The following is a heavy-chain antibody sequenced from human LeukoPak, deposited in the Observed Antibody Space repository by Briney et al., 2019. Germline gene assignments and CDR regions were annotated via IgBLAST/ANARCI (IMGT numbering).Heavy chain of an antibody. J-gene: IGHJ6*03. Sequence: PGGSLRLSCAASGFTFSSYEMNWVRQAPGKGLEWVSYISSSGSTIYYADSVKGRFTISRDNAKNSLYLQMNSLRAEDTAVYYCARDALFIAQQLEYYYYYYYMDVWGKGTTVTISS. D-gene: IGHD6-13*01. V-gene: IGHV3-48*03. CDR2: ISSSGSTI. CDR3: ARDALFIAQQLEYYYYYYYMDV. CDR1: GFTFSSYE.